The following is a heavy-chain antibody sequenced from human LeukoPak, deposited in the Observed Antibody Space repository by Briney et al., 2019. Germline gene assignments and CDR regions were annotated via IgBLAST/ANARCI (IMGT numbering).Heavy chain of an antibody. CDR3: ARGLATTTWTIAMTGLDH. CDR1: GYTFTNYG. D-gene: IGHD3-9*01. Sequence: ASVKVSCKASGYTFTNYGISWVRQAPGQGLEWMGWINTYNGNTNYAQKFQGRVTMTRDTSISTAYMELSSLSSEDTAVYYCARGLATTTWTIAMTGLDHWGPGTLVTVSS. V-gene: IGHV1-18*04. J-gene: IGHJ4*02. CDR2: INTYNGNT.